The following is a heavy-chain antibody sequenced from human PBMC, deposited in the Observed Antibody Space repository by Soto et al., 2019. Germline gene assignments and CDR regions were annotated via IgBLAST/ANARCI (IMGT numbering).Heavy chain of an antibody. CDR1: GFSFSDFE. CDR3: ARESSGSGWLDH. V-gene: IGHV3-48*03. CDR2: ISSVDTTS. J-gene: IGHJ5*02. Sequence: GGSLRLSCAASGFSFSDFEMSWVRQAPGKGLEWVSYISSVDTTSHYADSVKGRFTISRDYAKKSLYLQMSSLRVEDTALYYCARESSGSGWLDHWGQGTLVTVSS. D-gene: IGHD6-19*01.